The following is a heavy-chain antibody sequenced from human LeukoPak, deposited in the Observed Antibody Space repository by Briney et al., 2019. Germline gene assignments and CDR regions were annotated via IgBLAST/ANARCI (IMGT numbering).Heavy chain of an antibody. CDR3: ARVLNYYDSSGYYFSY. Sequence: GGSLRLSCAASGFTFSYYTMHWVRQAPGKGLEWVAVISYDGSNKYYADSVKGRFTISRDNSKNTPYLQMNSLRAEDTAVYYCARVLNYYDSSGYYFSYWGQGTLATVSS. CDR1: GFTFSYYT. CDR2: ISYDGSNK. D-gene: IGHD3-22*01. V-gene: IGHV3-30-3*01. J-gene: IGHJ4*02.